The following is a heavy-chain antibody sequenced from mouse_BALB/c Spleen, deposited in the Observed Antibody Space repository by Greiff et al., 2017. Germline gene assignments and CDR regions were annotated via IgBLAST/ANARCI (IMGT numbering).Heavy chain of an antibody. CDR3: ARKPYGNYAMDD. J-gene: IGHJ4*01. CDR1: GYTFTSYW. CDR2: INPSNGRT. D-gene: IGHD2-1*01. Sequence: QVQLQQPGAELVKPGASVKLSCKASGYTFTSYWMHWVKQRPGQGLEWIGEINPSNGRTNYNEKFKSKATLTVDKSSSTAYMPLSSLTSEDSAVYYCARKPYGNYAMDDWGQGTSVTVSS. V-gene: IGHV1S81*02.